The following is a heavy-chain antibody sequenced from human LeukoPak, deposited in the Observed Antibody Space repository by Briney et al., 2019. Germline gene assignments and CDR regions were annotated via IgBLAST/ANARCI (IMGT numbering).Heavy chain of an antibody. CDR1: GFTFSSYS. D-gene: IGHD6-6*01. J-gene: IGHJ4*02. CDR2: ISSSSSSTI. Sequence: GRSLRLSCAASGFTFSSYSMNWVRQAPGKGLEWVSYISSSSSSTIYYADSVKGRFTISRDNAKNSLYLQMNSLRAEDTAVYYCAREGAYSSSSDYWGQGTLVTVSS. CDR3: AREGAYSSSSDY. V-gene: IGHV3-48*01.